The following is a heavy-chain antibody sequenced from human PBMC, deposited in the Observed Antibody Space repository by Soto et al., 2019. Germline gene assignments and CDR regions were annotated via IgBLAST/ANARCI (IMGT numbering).Heavy chain of an antibody. CDR2: INPNSGGT. Sequence: ASVKVSCKASGYTFTGCYMHWVRQAPGQGLEWMGWINPNSGGTNYAQKFQGRVTMTRDTSISTAYMELSRLRSDDTAVYYCARGGMVRGVISPYYYGMDVWGQGTTVTVSS. CDR1: GYTFTGCY. V-gene: IGHV1-2*02. D-gene: IGHD3-10*01. J-gene: IGHJ6*02. CDR3: ARGGMVRGVISPYYYGMDV.